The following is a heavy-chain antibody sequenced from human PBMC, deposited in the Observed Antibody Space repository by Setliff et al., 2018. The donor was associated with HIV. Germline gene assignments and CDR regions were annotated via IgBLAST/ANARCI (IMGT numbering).Heavy chain of an antibody. Sequence: SETLSLTCTVSGGSISSSSYHWGWIRQPPGKGLEWIGSIYYSGSTYYNPSLKSRVTIFVDTSKNQFSLRLSSVTAADTAVYYCARSNELIAARYFDYWGQGTLVTVSS. J-gene: IGHJ4*02. CDR2: IYYSGST. CDR3: ARSNELIAARYFDY. CDR1: GGSISSSSYH. D-gene: IGHD6-6*01. V-gene: IGHV4-39*01.